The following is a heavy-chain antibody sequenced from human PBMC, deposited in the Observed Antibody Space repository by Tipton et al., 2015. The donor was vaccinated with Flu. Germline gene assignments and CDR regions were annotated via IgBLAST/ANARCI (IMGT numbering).Heavy chain of an antibody. CDR3: ARQHSSNYVSEPKYWFDS. D-gene: IGHD4-11*01. CDR1: TYPISSDYY. CDR2: IHQTGST. V-gene: IGHV4-38-2*01. Sequence: GLVKPSETRSVTWSFSTYPISSDYYWGWIRQPPGKGLEWIGNIHQTGSTYYNPSLKSRVTMSVARSKNHFSLRLTSLTAADTAVYYCARQHSSNYVSEPKYWFDSCGQGTLVTVSS. J-gene: IGHJ5*01.